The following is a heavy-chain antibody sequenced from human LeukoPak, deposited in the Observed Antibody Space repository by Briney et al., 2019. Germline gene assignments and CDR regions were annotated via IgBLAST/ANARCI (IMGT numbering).Heavy chain of an antibody. D-gene: IGHD2-21*02. Sequence: PGGSLRLSCAASGFTFSSYAMSWVRQAPGKGLEWVSAISGSGGSTYYADSVKGRFTISRDNSKNTLYLQMNSLRAEDTAVYYCAKTGYCGGDCNYMDVWGKGTTVTVSS. J-gene: IGHJ6*03. CDR1: GFTFSSYA. CDR3: AKTGYCGGDCNYMDV. CDR2: ISGSGGST. V-gene: IGHV3-23*01.